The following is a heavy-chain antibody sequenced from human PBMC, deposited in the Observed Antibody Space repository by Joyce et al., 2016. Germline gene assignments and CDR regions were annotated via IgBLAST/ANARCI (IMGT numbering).Heavy chain of an antibody. CDR2: TYDSGYT. V-gene: IGHV4-39*01. CDR1: GCSLSCGGYF. CDR3: ARLPAAGTSRTHWYFDL. J-gene: IGHJ2*01. D-gene: IGHD6-13*01. Sequence: QLQLQESGPGLVRPSETLSLTCSVSGCSLSCGGYFLGWIRQPPGQSLEWIGSTYDSGYTYQNPSLKSQVTISVDTSKKQFSMEVASVTAADTAVYYCARLPAAGTSRTHWYFDLWGRGTLVTVSS.